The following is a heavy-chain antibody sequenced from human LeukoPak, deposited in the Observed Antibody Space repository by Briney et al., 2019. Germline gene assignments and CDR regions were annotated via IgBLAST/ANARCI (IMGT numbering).Heavy chain of an antibody. Sequence: PGGSLRLSCAASGFTFKNYAMSWVRQAPGKGLEWVSYISSSSSTIYYADSVKGRFTISRDNSKNTLYLQMNSLRTEDTAVYYCAKSPGSVIFRGDYWGQGTLVTVSS. J-gene: IGHJ4*02. CDR2: ISSSSSTI. CDR3: AKSPGSVIFRGDY. D-gene: IGHD5/OR15-5a*01. CDR1: GFTFKNYA. V-gene: IGHV3-48*01.